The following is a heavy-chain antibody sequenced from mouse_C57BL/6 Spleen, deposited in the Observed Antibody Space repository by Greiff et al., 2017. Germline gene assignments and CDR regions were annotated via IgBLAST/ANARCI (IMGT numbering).Heavy chain of an antibody. CDR1: GYTFTSYW. V-gene: IGHV1-50*01. J-gene: IGHJ3*01. CDR2: IDPSDSYT. CDR3: AREGTRAQATIY. Sequence: VQLQQPGAELVKPGASVKLSCKASGYTFTSYWMQWVKQRPGQGLEWIGEIDPSDSYTNYNQKFKGKATLTVDTSSSTAYMQLSSLTAEDSAVYYSAREGTRAQATIYWGQGTLVTVSA. D-gene: IGHD3-2*02.